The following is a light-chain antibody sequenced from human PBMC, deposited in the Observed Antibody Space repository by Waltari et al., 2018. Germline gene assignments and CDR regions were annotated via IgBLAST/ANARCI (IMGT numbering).Light chain of an antibody. CDR3: CSYANSKWV. V-gene: IGLV2-11*01. CDR2: GVY. CDR1: SSDVGGYDY. Sequence: QSVLTPPPSVSGSPGQSVAISCTGTSSDVGGYDYVSWYQQYPGKAHKVRFYGVYKRPSGVPDRFSGSKSGNTASLSISALQAEDEADYYCCSYANSKWVFGGGTKLTVL. J-gene: IGLJ3*02.